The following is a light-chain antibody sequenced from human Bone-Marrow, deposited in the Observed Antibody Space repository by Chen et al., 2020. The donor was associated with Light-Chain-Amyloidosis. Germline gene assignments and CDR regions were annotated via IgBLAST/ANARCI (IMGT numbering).Light chain of an antibody. J-gene: IGLJ2*01. V-gene: IGLV2-14*03. CDR3: SSYTSSSTQV. CDR2: DVT. Sequence: QSALTQPASVSGSPGQSLTISCTGTSSDVGGYTYVSWYQQHPGKVPKLMIFDVTNRPSGVSNRFSGSKSGNTASLTISGLQADDEADYYCSSYTSSSTQVFGGGTKLTVL. CDR1: SSDVGGYTY.